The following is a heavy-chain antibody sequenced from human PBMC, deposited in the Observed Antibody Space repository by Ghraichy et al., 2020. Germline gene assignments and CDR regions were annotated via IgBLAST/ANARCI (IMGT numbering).Heavy chain of an antibody. D-gene: IGHD3-10*01. Sequence: SETLSLTCAVYGGSFSGYYWSWIRQPPGKGLEWIGEINHSGSTNYNPSLKSRVTISVDTSKNQFSLKLSSVTAADTAVYYCARAYRMVRGVNLDYWGQGTLVTVSS. CDR3: ARAYRMVRGVNLDY. V-gene: IGHV4-34*01. CDR1: GGSFSGYY. J-gene: IGHJ4*02. CDR2: INHSGST.